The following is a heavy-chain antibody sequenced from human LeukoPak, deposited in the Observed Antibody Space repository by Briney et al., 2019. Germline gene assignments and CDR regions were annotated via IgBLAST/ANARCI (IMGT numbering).Heavy chain of an antibody. J-gene: IGHJ6*03. Sequence: PSETLSLTCTVSGGSISSYYWSWIRQPPGKGLEWIGYIYYSGSTNYNPSLKSRVTISVDTSKNQFSLKLSSLTAADTALYYCARGINAYYYMDVWGKGTTVTVSS. D-gene: IGHD3-3*02. V-gene: IGHV4-59*12. CDR2: IYYSGST. CDR3: ARGINAYYYMDV. CDR1: GGSISSYY.